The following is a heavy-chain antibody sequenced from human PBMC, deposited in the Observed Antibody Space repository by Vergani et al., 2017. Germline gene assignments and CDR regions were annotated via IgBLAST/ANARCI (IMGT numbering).Heavy chain of an antibody. V-gene: IGHV4-31*03. D-gene: IGHD4-17*01. J-gene: IGHJ3*02. Sequence: QLQLQESGPGLVKPSETLSLTCTVSGGSINRGYYYWSWIRQHPGKGLEWIGYIYYSGSTYYNPSLKSRVTISLDTSKNQFSLKLTSVTAADTAVYYCARDKYGDSFDAFDIWGQGTMVTVSS. CDR3: ARDKYGDSFDAFDI. CDR1: GGSINRGYYY. CDR2: IYYSGST.